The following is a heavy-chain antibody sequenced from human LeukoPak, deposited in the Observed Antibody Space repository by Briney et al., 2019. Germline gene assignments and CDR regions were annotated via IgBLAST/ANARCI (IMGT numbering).Heavy chain of an antibody. J-gene: IGHJ4*02. V-gene: IGHV3-23*01. CDR1: GFTFSSFG. Sequence: GSLRLSCAASGFTFSSFGMSWVRQAPGKGLEWVSAISSTGGTAYYADSVKGRFTISRDNSKNTLYLQMNSLRAEDTAVYYCARRAGAYSHPYDYWGQGTLVTVSS. CDR3: ARRAGAYSHPYDY. D-gene: IGHD4/OR15-4a*01. CDR2: ISSTGGTA.